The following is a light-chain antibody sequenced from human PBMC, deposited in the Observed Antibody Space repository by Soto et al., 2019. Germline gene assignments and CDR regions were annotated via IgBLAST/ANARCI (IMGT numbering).Light chain of an antibody. Sequence: QSALTQPASVSGSPGQSITISCTGTSSDVGGYNYVSWYQQHPGKAPKLMIYDVSNRPSGVSNRFSGSKSGNTASLTISGLQAEDEADYYCSSYTSSSPCVVFGGGTKLTVL. CDR3: SSYTSSSPCVV. CDR2: DVS. V-gene: IGLV2-14*01. J-gene: IGLJ2*01. CDR1: SSDVGGYNY.